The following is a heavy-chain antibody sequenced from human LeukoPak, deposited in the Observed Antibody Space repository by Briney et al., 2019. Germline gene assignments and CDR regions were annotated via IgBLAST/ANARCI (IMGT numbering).Heavy chain of an antibody. V-gene: IGHV4-61*02. CDR2: IYTSGST. Sequence: ASQSLSLTCTVSGDSISSGKYYWSWIRQPAGKGLEWIGRIYTSGSTNYNPSLKSRVTISVDTSKNQLSLKLISVTAADTAVYYCARGPVVVPNWCDPCGQGTLVTVSS. CDR1: GDSISSGKYY. J-gene: IGHJ5*02. D-gene: IGHD2-2*01. CDR3: ARGPVVVPNWCDP.